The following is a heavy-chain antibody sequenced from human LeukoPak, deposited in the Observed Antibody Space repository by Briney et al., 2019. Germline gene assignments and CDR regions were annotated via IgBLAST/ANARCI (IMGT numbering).Heavy chain of an antibody. Sequence: SETLSLTCTVSGGSLSSYYWSSIRQPPAKGLEWIGYIYYSGSTNYNPSLKSRVTISVDTSKNQFSLKLSSVTAADTAVYYCARGVYGSGTWGQGTLVTVSS. CDR3: ARGVYGSGT. CDR1: GGSLSSYY. CDR2: IYYSGST. D-gene: IGHD3-10*01. V-gene: IGHV4-59*01. J-gene: IGHJ5*02.